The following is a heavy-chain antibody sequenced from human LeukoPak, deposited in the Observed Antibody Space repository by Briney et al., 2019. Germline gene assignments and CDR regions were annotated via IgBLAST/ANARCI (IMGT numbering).Heavy chain of an antibody. V-gene: IGHV4-59*08. J-gene: IGHJ6*03. CDR3: ARAGDGYYYYNYMDV. CDR2: IFSSESSNT. CDR1: NGSFSTYY. Sequence: PSETLSLPCSVSNGSFSTYYWGWIRQPPGKRLEWIGYIFSSESSNTNYNPSLNGRVSISVDTSKNQFSLTLNSVTAADTAVYYCARAGDGYYYYNYMDVWGKGTPVTVSS. D-gene: IGHD5-24*01.